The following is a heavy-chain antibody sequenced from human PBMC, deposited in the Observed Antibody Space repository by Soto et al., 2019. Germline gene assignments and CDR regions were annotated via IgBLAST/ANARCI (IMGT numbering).Heavy chain of an antibody. CDR3: AKYRRTDAEGYTLDF. V-gene: IGHV4-59*01. Sequence: PSETLSLTCTISGGSISGYYWSWIRQPPGKGLEWIGYVYYTGSTRYNPSLESRVTISADMSRNQFSLRVTSVTAADTALYYCAKYRRTDAEGYTLDFWGRGILGTVS. J-gene: IGHJ4*02. CDR2: VYYTGST. D-gene: IGHD2-15*01. CDR1: GGSISGYY.